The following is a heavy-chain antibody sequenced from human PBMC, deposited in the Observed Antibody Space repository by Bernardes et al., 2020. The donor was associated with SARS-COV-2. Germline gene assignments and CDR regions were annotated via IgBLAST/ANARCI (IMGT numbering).Heavy chain of an antibody. CDR3: AKDLGVDTAMVTGGILFDY. V-gene: IGHV3-23*01. J-gene: IGHJ4*02. CDR2: ISGSGGST. D-gene: IGHD5-18*01. CDR1: GFTFSSYA. Sequence: GGSLRLSCAASGFTFSSYAMSWVRQAPGKGLEWVSAISGSGGSTYYADSVKGRFTISRDNSKNTLYLQMNSLRAEDTAVYYCAKDLGVDTAMVTGGILFDYWGQGTLVTVSS.